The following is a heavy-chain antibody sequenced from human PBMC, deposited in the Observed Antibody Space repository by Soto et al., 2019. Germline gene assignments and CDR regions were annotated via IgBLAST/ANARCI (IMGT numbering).Heavy chain of an antibody. D-gene: IGHD2-15*01. CDR3: ARNKYCSGGSCYSFDWFDP. CDR2: ISSSSSYI. CDR1: GFTFSSYS. Sequence: GGSLRLSCAASGFTFSSYSMNWVRQAPGKGLEWVSSISSSSSYIYYADSVKGRFTISRDNAKNSLYLQMNSLRAEDTAVYYCARNKYCSGGSCYSFDWFDPWGQGTLVTVYS. V-gene: IGHV3-21*01. J-gene: IGHJ5*02.